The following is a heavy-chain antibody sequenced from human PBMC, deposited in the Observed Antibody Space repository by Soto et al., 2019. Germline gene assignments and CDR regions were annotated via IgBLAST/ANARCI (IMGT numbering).Heavy chain of an antibody. D-gene: IGHD3-9*01. CDR2: VSGGGGST. CDR1: GFSFAGYA. CDR3: AKTESFNGYYNAFDS. V-gene: IGHV3-23*01. Sequence: GGSLRLSCAASGFSFAGYAVAWVRQAPGKGLEWVSTVSGGGGSTYYADSVKGRFTISRDNSGNTVYLQMNSLNAGDTALYYCAKTESFNGYYNAFDSWGQGTRVTVS. J-gene: IGHJ4*02.